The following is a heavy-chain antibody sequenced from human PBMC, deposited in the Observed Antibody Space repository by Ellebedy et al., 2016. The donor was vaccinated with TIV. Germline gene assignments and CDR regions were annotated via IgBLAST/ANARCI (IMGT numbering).Heavy chain of an antibody. D-gene: IGHD3-22*01. J-gene: IGHJ6*02. CDR1: GYTFTSYG. V-gene: IGHV1-18*01. Sequence: ASVKVSXXASGYTFTSYGISWVRQAPGQGLEWMGWISAYNGNTNYAQKLQGRVTMTTDTSTSTAYMELRSLRSDDTAVYYCARAAYYYDSSGWVFLDGMDVWGQGTTVTVSS. CDR3: ARAAYYYDSSGWVFLDGMDV. CDR2: ISAYNGNT.